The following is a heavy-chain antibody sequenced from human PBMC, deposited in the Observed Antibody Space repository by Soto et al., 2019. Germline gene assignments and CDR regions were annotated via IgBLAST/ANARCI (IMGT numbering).Heavy chain of an antibody. Sequence: PGGSLRLSCAASGFTFSSYAMSWFRQAPGKGLEWVSAISGSGGSTYYADSVKGRFTISRDNSKNTLYLQMNSLRAEDTAVYYCAKGIVVVPAATYYYYYGMDVWGQGTTVTVS. CDR1: GFTFSSYA. V-gene: IGHV3-23*01. CDR2: ISGSGGST. CDR3: AKGIVVVPAATYYYYYGMDV. D-gene: IGHD2-2*01. J-gene: IGHJ6*02.